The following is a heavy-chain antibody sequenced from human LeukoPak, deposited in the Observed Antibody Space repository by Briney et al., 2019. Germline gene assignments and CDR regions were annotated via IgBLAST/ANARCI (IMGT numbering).Heavy chain of an antibody. CDR3: AKDGYYDILTGYSRFDY. CDR2: IKQDGSEK. D-gene: IGHD3-9*01. J-gene: IGHJ4*02. CDR1: GFTFSSYW. Sequence: GGSLRLSCAASGFTFSSYWMSWVRQAPGTGLEWVANIKQDGSEKYYVDSVKGRFTISRDNAKNLLFLQMNSLRAEDTAVYYCAKDGYYDILTGYSRFDYWGQGTLVTVSS. V-gene: IGHV3-7*03.